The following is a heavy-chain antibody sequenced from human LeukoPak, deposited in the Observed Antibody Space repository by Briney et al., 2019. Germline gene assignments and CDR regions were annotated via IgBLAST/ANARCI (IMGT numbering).Heavy chain of an antibody. CDR2: MNPNSGNT. J-gene: IGHJ4*02. D-gene: IGHD3-10*01. CDR3: ARGLRFGELTPDC. Sequence: ASVKVSCRASGYTFTSYDIHWVRQATGQGLEWMGWMNPNSGNTGHAQKFQGRVTMTRDTSINTAYMELSSLRSDDTAVYYCARGLRFGELTPDCWGQGTLVTVSS. CDR1: GYTFTSYD. V-gene: IGHV1-8*01.